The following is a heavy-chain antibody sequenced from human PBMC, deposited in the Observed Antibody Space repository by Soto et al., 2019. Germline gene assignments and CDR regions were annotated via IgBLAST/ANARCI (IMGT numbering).Heavy chain of an antibody. J-gene: IGHJ4*02. CDR1: GYDFTTYG. V-gene: IGHV1-18*01. CDR3: ARGRYGDY. CDR2: ISAHNGNT. D-gene: IGHD1-1*01. Sequence: QVHLVQSGAEVKKPGASVKVSCKGSGYDFTTYGITWVRQAPRQGLEWMAWISAHNGNTDYAQKLPGRVTITRDTTRSPAKLELRSLRSDDTAVYYCARGRYGDYWGQGALVTVSS.